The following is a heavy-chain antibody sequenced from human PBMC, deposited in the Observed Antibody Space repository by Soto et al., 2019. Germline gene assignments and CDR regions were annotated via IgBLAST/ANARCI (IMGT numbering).Heavy chain of an antibody. J-gene: IGHJ5*02. CDR3: ARDPGGQRVPWFDP. CDR2: IYYSGST. V-gene: IGHV4-31*03. D-gene: IGHD6-25*01. CDR1: GGSISSGGYY. Sequence: QVQLQELGPGLVKPSQTLSLTCTVSGGSISSGGYYWSWIRQHPGKGLEWIGYIYYSGSTYYNPSLKSRVTISVDTSKNQFSLKLSSVTAADTAVYYCARDPGGQRVPWFDPWGQGTLVTVSS.